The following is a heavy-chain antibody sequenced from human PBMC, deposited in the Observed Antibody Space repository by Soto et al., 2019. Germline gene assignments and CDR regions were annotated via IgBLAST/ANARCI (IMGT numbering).Heavy chain of an antibody. CDR2: ISYDGSNE. Sequence: QVQLVESGGGVVQPGRSLRLSCAASGFTFSSYGMHWVRQAPGKGLAWVALISYDGSNEDYADSVKGRFTISRDNSTKTLYLQMNSLRPEDTAVYYCAKDLEWLVLRYAMDVWGQGTTVTVSS. V-gene: IGHV3-30*18. CDR3: AKDLEWLVLRYAMDV. D-gene: IGHD6-19*01. CDR1: GFTFSSYG. J-gene: IGHJ6*02.